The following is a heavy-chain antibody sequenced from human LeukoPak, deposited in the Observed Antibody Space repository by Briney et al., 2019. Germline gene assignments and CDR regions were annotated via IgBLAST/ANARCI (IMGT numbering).Heavy chain of an antibody. V-gene: IGHV3-15*01. CDR3: TTGPHYDYVWGSYRYGDY. Sequence: PGGSLRLSCAASGSTFKNAWMSWVRQAPGKGLEWVGHIKSRNDGGTTDYAAPVKGRFTISRDDSKNTLYLQMNSLKTEDTAVYYCTTGPHYDYVWGSYRYGDYWGQGTLVTVSS. J-gene: IGHJ4*02. D-gene: IGHD3-16*02. CDR2: IKSRNDGGTT. CDR1: GSTFKNAW.